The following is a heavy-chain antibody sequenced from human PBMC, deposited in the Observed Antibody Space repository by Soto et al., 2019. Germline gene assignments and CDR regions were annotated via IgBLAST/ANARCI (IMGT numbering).Heavy chain of an antibody. CDR3: ARLPGYCSGNSSQIDY. CDR1: DGSIRGIISY. V-gene: IGHV4-39*01. CDR2: IYYSGST. Sequence: TLFLRCTDPDGSIRGIISYSGWSRKPPGKGLEWIGSIYYSGSTYYNLSLKSRVTISVDTSKNQFSLKLSSVTAADTAVYFCARLPGYCSGNSSQIDYLDQGTLITVS. D-gene: IGHD2-15*01. J-gene: IGHJ4*02.